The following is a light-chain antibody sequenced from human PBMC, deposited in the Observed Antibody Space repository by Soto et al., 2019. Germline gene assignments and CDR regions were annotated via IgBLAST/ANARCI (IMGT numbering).Light chain of an antibody. Sequence: DIVMTQSPDSLAVSLGERATINCKSSQSVLYSSNNKNYLAWYQQKPGQPPKLLIYWASTRESGVPDRFSGRGSGTDFTLTISSRQAEDVAFYYCQQYYRPWTFGQGTKVEIK. CDR3: QQYYRPWT. J-gene: IGKJ1*01. CDR2: WAS. CDR1: QSVLYSSNNKNY. V-gene: IGKV4-1*01.